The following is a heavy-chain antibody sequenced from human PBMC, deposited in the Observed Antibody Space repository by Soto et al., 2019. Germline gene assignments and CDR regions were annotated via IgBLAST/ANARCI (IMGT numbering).Heavy chain of an antibody. V-gene: IGHV3-23*01. CDR1: GFTLSNYG. J-gene: IGHJ4*02. Sequence: EVQLLESGGGWVQPGGSLRLSCEASGFTLSNYGMNWVRQAPGKGLEGVTGISGSDGSTYYADSVKGRFTIARDSSKNTLSLQMNTLRAESTAVEYFAKDKYYDWGQGTLVNVAS. CDR2: ISGSDGST. D-gene: IGHD3-16*01. CDR3: AKDKYYD.